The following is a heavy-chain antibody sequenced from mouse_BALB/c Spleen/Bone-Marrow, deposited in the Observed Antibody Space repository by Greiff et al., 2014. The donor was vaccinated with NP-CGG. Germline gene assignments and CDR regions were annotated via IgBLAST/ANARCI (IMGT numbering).Heavy chain of an antibody. J-gene: IGHJ3*01. CDR3: AKRGAYGNFWFAY. CDR1: GFTFSSYA. CDR2: ISSGGST. D-gene: IGHD2-10*02. V-gene: IGHV5-6-5*01. Sequence: EVKLVESGGGLVKPGGSLKLSCAASGFTFSSYAMSWVRQTPEKRLEWVASISSGGSTYYPDSVKGRFTISRDNARNILYLQMSSLRSEDTAMYYCAKRGAYGNFWFAYWGRGTLVTVSA.